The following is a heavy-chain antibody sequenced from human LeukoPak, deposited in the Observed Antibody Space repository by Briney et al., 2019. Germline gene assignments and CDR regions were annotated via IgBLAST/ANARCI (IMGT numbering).Heavy chain of an antibody. J-gene: IGHJ4*02. CDR2: INPSGGST. Sequence: ASVKVSCKASGYTFTSYYMHWVRQAPGQGLEWVGVINPSGGSTSYAQKFPGRVTMTRDTYTSTVYMELSSLRSEDTDVYYCARDYSSGWPNFDYWGQGTLVTVSS. CDR1: GYTFTSYY. D-gene: IGHD6-19*01. CDR3: ARDYSSGWPNFDY. V-gene: IGHV1-46*01.